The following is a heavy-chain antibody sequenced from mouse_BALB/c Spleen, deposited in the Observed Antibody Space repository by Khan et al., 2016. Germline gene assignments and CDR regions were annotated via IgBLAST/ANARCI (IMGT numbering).Heavy chain of an antibody. CDR3: AGGGLNYDYAMDY. V-gene: IGHV1S137*01. D-gene: IGHD1-1*01. CDR2: ISTYYGDT. CDR1: GYTFTDYA. Sequence: QVQLQQSGAELVRPGVSVKISCKGSGYTFTDYAMHWVKQSHAKSLEWIGVISTYYGDTAYNQKFKDKATMTVDKSSSTAYMELARLTSEDSAIYYCAGGGLNYDYAMDYWGQGTSVTVSS. J-gene: IGHJ4*01.